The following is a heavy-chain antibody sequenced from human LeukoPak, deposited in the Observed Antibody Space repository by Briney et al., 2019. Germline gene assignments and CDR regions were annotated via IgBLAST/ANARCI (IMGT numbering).Heavy chain of an antibody. Sequence: SETLSLTCTVSGGSISSYYWSWIRQPPGKGLEWIGYIYTSGSTNYNPSLKSRVTISVDTSKSQFSLKLSSVTAADTAVYYCAGYQLGIFDYWGQGTLVTVSS. CDR3: AGYQLGIFDY. CDR1: GGSISSYY. V-gene: IGHV4-4*09. CDR2: IYTSGST. J-gene: IGHJ4*02. D-gene: IGHD7-27*01.